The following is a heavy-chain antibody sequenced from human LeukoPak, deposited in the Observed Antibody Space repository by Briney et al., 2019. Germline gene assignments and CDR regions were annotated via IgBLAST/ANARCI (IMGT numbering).Heavy chain of an antibody. CDR1: GFSLSTSGMC. Sequence: SGPTLVNPTQTLTLTCTFSGFSLSTSGMCVSWIRQPPGKALEWLARIDWDDDKYYSTSLKTRLTTSKDTSKNQVVLTMTNMDPVDTATYYCARSDTTVPFVDWGQGTLVTVSS. V-gene: IGHV2-70*11. D-gene: IGHD4-17*01. J-gene: IGHJ4*02. CDR2: IDWDDDK. CDR3: ARSDTTVPFVD.